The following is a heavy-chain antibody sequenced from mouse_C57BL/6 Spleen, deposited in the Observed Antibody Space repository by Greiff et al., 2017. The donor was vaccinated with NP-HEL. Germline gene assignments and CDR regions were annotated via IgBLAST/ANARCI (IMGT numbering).Heavy chain of an antibody. CDR3: ARGYYGSSYGY. Sequence: EVQLQQSGPELVKPGASVKMSCKASGYTFTDYNMHWVKQSHGKSLEWIGYINPNNGGTSYNQKFKGKATLTVNKSSSTAYMELRSLTSEDSAVYCCARGYYGSSYGYWGQGTTLTVSS. CDR1: GYTFTDYN. D-gene: IGHD1-1*01. J-gene: IGHJ2*01. V-gene: IGHV1-22*01. CDR2: INPNNGGT.